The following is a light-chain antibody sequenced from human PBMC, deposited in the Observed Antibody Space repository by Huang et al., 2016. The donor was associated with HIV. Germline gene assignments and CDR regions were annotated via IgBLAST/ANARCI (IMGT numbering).Light chain of an antibody. CDR1: QSIRSY. CDR3: QHGRT. Sequence: EIVLTQSPATLSLSPGERATLSCRASQSIRSYLAWCQQKPGQTPRVLIDDASNRATCIPARFRGRVSGTDFTLTISSLEHEDCAVYYCQHGRTFGQGTKVEIK. CDR2: DAS. V-gene: IGKV3-11*01. J-gene: IGKJ1*01.